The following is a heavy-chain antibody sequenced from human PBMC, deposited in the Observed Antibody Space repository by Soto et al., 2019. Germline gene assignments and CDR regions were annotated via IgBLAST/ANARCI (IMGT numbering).Heavy chain of an antibody. CDR1: GFTFSTYV. CDR3: AREGNWDYYYAMDV. J-gene: IGHJ6*02. Sequence: QVQLVESGGGVVQPGRSLRLSCAASGFTFSTYVMHWVRQAPGKGLEWVAIISYDGSNEHYADSVKGRLTIARDNSKNTLYLQMNSLRAEDTAVYYCAREGNWDYYYAMDVWGQGTTVTVSS. D-gene: IGHD7-27*01. CDR2: ISYDGSNE. V-gene: IGHV3-30-3*01.